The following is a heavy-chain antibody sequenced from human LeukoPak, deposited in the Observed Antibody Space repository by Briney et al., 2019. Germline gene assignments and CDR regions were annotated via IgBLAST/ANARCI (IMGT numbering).Heavy chain of an antibody. Sequence: GGSLRLSCAASGFTFSSYSMIWVRQAPGKGLEWVSSISSSSYIYYADSVKGRFTISRDNAKNSLYLQMNSLRAEDTAVYYCARRSSGWYFDYWGQGTLVTVSS. J-gene: IGHJ4*02. CDR1: GFTFSSYS. CDR2: ISSSSYI. D-gene: IGHD6-19*01. CDR3: ARRSSGWYFDY. V-gene: IGHV3-21*01.